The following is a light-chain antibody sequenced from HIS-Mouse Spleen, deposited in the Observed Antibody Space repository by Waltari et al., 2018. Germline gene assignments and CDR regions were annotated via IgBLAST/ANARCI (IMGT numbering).Light chain of an antibody. V-gene: IGLV2-23*01. CDR1: SSDVGSYNL. CDR3: CSYAGSSTWV. CDR2: EGS. Sequence: QSALTQPASVSGSPGQSITISCTGTSSDVGSYNLVPWYQQHPGKAPNLMIYEGSKRPSGVSNRFSGSNSGNTASLTISGLQAEDEADYYCCSYAGSSTWVFGGGTKLTVL. J-gene: IGLJ3*02.